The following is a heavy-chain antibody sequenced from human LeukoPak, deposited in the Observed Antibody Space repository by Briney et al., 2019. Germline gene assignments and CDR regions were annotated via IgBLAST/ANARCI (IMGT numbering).Heavy chain of an antibody. CDR1: GFTFSSYS. Sequence: GRSLRLSCAASGFTFSSYSMNWVRQAPGKGLEWVSYISSSSSTIYYADSVKGRFTISRDNAKNSLYLQMNSLRDEDTAVYYCARAKYYYDSSGYYSFDYWGQGTLVTVSS. CDR3: ARAKYYYDSSGYYSFDY. D-gene: IGHD3-22*01. J-gene: IGHJ4*02. CDR2: ISSSSSTI. V-gene: IGHV3-48*02.